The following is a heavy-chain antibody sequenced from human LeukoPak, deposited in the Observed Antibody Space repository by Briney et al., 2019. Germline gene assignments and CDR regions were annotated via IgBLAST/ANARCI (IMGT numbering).Heavy chain of an antibody. D-gene: IGHD1-26*01. V-gene: IGHV1-18*04. Sequence: ASVKVSRKASGYTFTSYYIYWVRQAPGQGLEWMGWISAYNGNTNYAQKLQGRVTMITDTSTSTAYMELRSLRSDDTAVYYCAREEPYSGSFFDYWGQGTLVTVSS. CDR3: AREEPYSGSFFDY. CDR2: ISAYNGNT. J-gene: IGHJ4*02. CDR1: GYTFTSYY.